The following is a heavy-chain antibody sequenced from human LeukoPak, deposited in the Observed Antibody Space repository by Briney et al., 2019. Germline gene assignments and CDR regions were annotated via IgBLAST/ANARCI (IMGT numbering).Heavy chain of an antibody. V-gene: IGHV3-23*01. CDR2: ISGSGDNT. CDR3: TKDHSEYVWGSYRRDDY. Sequence: GGFLRLSCAASGFTVNSYAMSWVRQGPGKGLEWVSPISGSGDNTYYADSVRDRFTISRDNSKNTLYLQMDSLRAEDTAVYYCTKDHSEYVWGSYRRDDYWGQGTLVTVSS. D-gene: IGHD3-16*02. J-gene: IGHJ4*02. CDR1: GFTVNSYA.